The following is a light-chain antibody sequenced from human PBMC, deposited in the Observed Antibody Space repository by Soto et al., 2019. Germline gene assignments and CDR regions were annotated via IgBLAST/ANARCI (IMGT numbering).Light chain of an antibody. CDR1: QRVSTW. V-gene: IGKV1-5*01. CDR2: DAS. CDR3: LQYNSYSRT. J-gene: IGKJ1*01. Sequence: DIQITHSASTLYESVGDRVSITFLASQRVSTWLAWYQQKPGKAPKLLIFDASSLESGVPSRFSGSGSGTEFTLTISSLQPDYFATYYCLQYNSYSRTFGQGTKVDI.